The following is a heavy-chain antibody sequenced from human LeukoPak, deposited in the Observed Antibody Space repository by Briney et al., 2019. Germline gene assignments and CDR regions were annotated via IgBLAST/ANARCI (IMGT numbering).Heavy chain of an antibody. J-gene: IGHJ4*02. CDR2: ILPILGIP. V-gene: IGHV1-69*04. CDR3: ARESNPIYCTNGVCPIDS. D-gene: IGHD2-8*01. Sequence: SVKVSCKASGGTFSSFAVSWVRQAPGQGLEWMGRILPILGIPNYAHKFQGSVTLTADESTNTVYMELSSLRSEDTAVYYCARESNPIYCTNGVCPIDSWGQGTLVIVSS. CDR1: GGTFSSFA.